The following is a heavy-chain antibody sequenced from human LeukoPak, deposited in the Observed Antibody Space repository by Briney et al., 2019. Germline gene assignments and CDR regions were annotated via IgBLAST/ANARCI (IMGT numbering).Heavy chain of an antibody. CDR1: GFTFSNSI. CDR2: IKQDGSEK. CDR3: ARTTDAGDYGY. J-gene: IGHJ4*02. Sequence: PGGPLRLSCVGSGFTFSNSILSWVRQAPGKGLEWVANIKQDGSEKYYVDSVKGRFTISRDNAKNSLYLQMNSLRAEDTAVYYCARTTDAGDYGYWGQGTLVTVSS. D-gene: IGHD4-17*01. V-gene: IGHV3-7*03.